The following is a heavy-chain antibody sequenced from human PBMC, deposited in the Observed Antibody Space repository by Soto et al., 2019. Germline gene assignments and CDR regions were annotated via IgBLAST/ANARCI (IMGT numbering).Heavy chain of an antibody. J-gene: IGHJ6*03. CDR3: AKLGRSGSRRYYYYMDV. CDR1: GFTFSSYA. D-gene: IGHD1-26*01. CDR2: ISGSGGST. V-gene: IGHV3-23*01. Sequence: EVQLLESGGGLVQPGGSLRLSCAASGFTFSSYAMSWVRQAPGKGLEWVSAISGSGGSTYYADSVKGRFTISRDNSKNTLYLQMNSLRSEDTAVYYCAKLGRSGSRRYYYYMDVWGKGTTVTVSS.